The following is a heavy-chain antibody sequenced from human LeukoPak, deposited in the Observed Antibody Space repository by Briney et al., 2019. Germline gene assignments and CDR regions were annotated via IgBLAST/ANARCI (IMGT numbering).Heavy chain of an antibody. Sequence: GASVKVSCKASGYTFTSYGISWVRQAPGQGLEWMGWISAYNGNTNYAQKLQGRVTMTTDTSTSTAYKELRSLRSDDTAVYYCARVRGDIVVVPAAMPVHFDYWGQGTLVTVSS. CDR1: GYTFTSYG. J-gene: IGHJ4*02. V-gene: IGHV1-18*01. D-gene: IGHD2-2*01. CDR2: ISAYNGNT. CDR3: ARVRGDIVVVPAAMPVHFDY.